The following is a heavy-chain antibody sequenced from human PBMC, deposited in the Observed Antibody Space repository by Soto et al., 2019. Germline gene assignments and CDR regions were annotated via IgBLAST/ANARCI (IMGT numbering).Heavy chain of an antibody. Sequence: SETLSLTCTVSGGSISSYYWSWIRQPPGKGLEWIGYIYYSGSTNYNPSLKSRVTISVDTSKNQFSLKLSSVTAADTAVYYCARDLQSITGTNYWGQGTLVTVSS. D-gene: IGHD1-7*01. CDR1: GGSISSYY. J-gene: IGHJ4*02. V-gene: IGHV4-59*01. CDR2: IYYSGST. CDR3: ARDLQSITGTNY.